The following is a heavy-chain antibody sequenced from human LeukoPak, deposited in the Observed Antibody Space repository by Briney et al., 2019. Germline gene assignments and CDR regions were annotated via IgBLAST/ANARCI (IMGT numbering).Heavy chain of an antibody. J-gene: IGHJ5*02. CDR2: IYYSGST. CDR1: GGSISSGDYY. D-gene: IGHD3-22*01. CDR3: AREYDSSGYYYVGWFDP. V-gene: IGHV4-30-4*01. Sequence: SETLSLTCTVSGGSISSGDYYWSWIRQPPGKGLEWIGYIYYSGSTYYNPSLKSRVTVSVDTSKNQFSLKLSSVTAADTAVYYCAREYDSSGYYYVGWFDPWGQGTLVTVSS.